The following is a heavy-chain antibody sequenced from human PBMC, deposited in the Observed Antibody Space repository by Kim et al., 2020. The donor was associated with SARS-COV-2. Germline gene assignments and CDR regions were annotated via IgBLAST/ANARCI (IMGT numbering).Heavy chain of an antibody. J-gene: IGHJ6*03. D-gene: IGHD6-13*01. CDR1: GYTFTSYD. V-gene: IGHV1-8*01. CDR2: MNPNSGNT. CDR3: ARGRLAAAVTVPLFPYYYYYMDV. Sequence: ASVKVSCKASGYTFTSYDINWVRQATGQGLEWMGWMNPNSGNTGYAQKFQGRVTMTRNTSISTAYMELSSLRSEDTAVYYCARGRLAAAVTVPLFPYYYYYMDVWGKGTTVTVSS.